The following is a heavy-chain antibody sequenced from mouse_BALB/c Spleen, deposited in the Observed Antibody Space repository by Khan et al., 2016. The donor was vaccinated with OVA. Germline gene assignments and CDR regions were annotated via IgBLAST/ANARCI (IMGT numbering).Heavy chain of an antibody. J-gene: IGHJ1*01. D-gene: IGHD6-2*01. Sequence: EVQLQESGPGLVKPSQTVSLTCTVTGISITSGNYRWSWIRQFPGNKLEWIGNIYYSGTVTYNPSLTRRTTITRDTSKNQFFLEMNSLTAEDTAAYYGARDSDSLYWYFDVWGAGTTVTVSA. CDR1: GISITSGNYR. CDR2: IYYSGTV. CDR3: ARDSDSLYWYFDV. V-gene: IGHV3-5*02.